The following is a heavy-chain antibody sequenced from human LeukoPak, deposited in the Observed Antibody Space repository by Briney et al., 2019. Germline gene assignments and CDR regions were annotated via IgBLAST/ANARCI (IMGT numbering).Heavy chain of an antibody. CDR2: INPNSGGT. Sequence: ASVKVSCKASGYTFTGYYMHWVRQAPGQGLEWMGWINPNSGGTNYAQKFQGRVTMTRDTSISTAYMELSRLRSDDTAVYYCARDRKTAMVSGMDVWGQGTTVTVSS. D-gene: IGHD5-18*01. V-gene: IGHV1-2*02. CDR1: GYTFTGYY. J-gene: IGHJ6*02. CDR3: ARDRKTAMVSGMDV.